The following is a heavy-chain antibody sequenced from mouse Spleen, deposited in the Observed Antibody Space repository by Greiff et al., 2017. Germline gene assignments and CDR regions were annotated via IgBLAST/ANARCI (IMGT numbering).Heavy chain of an antibody. CDR3: TRDSNYVRFAY. Sequence: VQLQQSGAELVRPGASVTLSCKASGYTFTDYEMHWAKQTPVHGLEWIGAIDPETGGTAYNQKFKGKAILTADKSSSTAYMELRSLTSEDSAVYYCTRDSNYVRFAYWGQGTLVTVSA. J-gene: IGHJ3*01. D-gene: IGHD2-5*01. CDR1: GYTFTDYE. CDR2: IDPETGGT. V-gene: IGHV1-15*01.